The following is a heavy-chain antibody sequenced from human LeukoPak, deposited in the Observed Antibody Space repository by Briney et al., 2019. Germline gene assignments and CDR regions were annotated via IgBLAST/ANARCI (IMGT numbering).Heavy chain of an antibody. CDR1: GYSFISYW. CDR3: ARRDSYDSSGYYVS. CDR2: IFPGDSET. Sequence: GESLKISGMCSGYSFISYWVGGSGRMPGKGLDWMGIIFPGDSETRYSPSCQGQVTISADKSIRTAYLQWSSLKASDTAMYYCARRDSYDSSGYYVSWRQGTLVSVPS. D-gene: IGHD3-22*01. V-gene: IGHV5-51*01. J-gene: IGHJ5*02.